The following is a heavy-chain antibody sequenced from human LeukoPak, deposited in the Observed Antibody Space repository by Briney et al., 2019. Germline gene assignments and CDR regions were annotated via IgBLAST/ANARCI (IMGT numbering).Heavy chain of an antibody. J-gene: IGHJ6*02. V-gene: IGHV3-48*01. CDR2: ISSSSSTI. CDR3: ARDLQIYYGMDV. CDR1: GFTFNNNN. Sequence: PGGSLRLSCAASGFTFNNNNMNWVRQAPGKGLEWVSYISSSSSTIYYADSVKGRFTISRDNAKNSLYLQMNSLRAEDTAVYYCARDLQIYYGMDVWGQGTTVTVSS.